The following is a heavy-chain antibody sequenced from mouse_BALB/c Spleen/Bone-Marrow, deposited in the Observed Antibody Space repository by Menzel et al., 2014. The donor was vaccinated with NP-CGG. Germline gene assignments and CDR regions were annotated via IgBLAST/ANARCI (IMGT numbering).Heavy chain of an antibody. CDR3: ARDHGYVDVMDC. D-gene: IGHD1-2*01. CDR1: GYTFTDYY. V-gene: IGHV1-84*02. J-gene: IGHJ4*01. Sequence: VQLQESGPELVKPGASVKISCKASGYTFTDYYINWVKQKPGQGLEWIGWTYPGSGTTKYNEKFKGKATLTVDTSSSTAYMQLSSLTSEDTAVYFCARDHGYVDVMDCWGQGTSVTVSS. CDR2: TYPGSGTT.